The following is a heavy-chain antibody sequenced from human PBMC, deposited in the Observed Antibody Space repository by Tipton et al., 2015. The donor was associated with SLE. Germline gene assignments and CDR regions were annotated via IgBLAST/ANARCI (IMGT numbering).Heavy chain of an antibody. J-gene: IGHJ3*02. D-gene: IGHD3-10*01. CDR2: IYYSGST. V-gene: IGHV4-59*11. CDR3: ARTRNYYGSGSPYDAFDI. CDR1: GGSISSHY. Sequence: TLSLTCTVSGGSISSHYWSWIRQPPGKGLEWIGYIYYSGSTNYNPSLKSRVTISVDTSKNQFSLKLSSVTAADTAVYYCARTRNYYGSGSPYDAFDIWGQGTMVTVSS.